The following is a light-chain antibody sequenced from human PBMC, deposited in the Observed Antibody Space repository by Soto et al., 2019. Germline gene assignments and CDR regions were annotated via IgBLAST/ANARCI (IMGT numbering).Light chain of an antibody. CDR3: QQYNDWPPIT. Sequence: EVVMTQSPATLSVSPGERAILSCRASQSVSNNLAWYQQKPGQAHRLLIHGASTRATGIPARFSGSGSGSEFTLTISSLQSEDFAVYYCQQYNDWPPITFGQGTRLEIK. J-gene: IGKJ5*01. CDR1: QSVSNN. V-gene: IGKV3-15*01. CDR2: GAS.